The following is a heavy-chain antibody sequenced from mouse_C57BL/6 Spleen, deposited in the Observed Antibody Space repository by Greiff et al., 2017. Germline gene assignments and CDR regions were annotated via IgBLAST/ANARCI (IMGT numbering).Heavy chain of an antibody. CDR1: GYTFTDYN. V-gene: IGHV1-22*01. CDR2: INPNNGGT. J-gene: IGHJ1*03. D-gene: IGHD6-1*01. CDR3: ARSHQASTYWYFDV. Sequence: VQLQQSGPELVKPGASVKMSCKASGYTFTDYNMHWVKQSHGKSLEWIGYINPNNGGTSYNQKFKGKATLTVNKSSSTAYMELRSLTSEDSAVYYCARSHQASTYWYFDVWGTGTTVTVSS.